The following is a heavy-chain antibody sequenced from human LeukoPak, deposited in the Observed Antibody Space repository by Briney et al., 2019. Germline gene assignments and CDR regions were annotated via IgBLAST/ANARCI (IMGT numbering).Heavy chain of an antibody. CDR3: AKEDHYFDSGGYRQFDY. V-gene: IGHV3-30*18. CDR2: ISYDGSND. Sequence: PGGSLRLSCAASGFTFSSFDMHWVRQAPGKGLEWVAVISYDGSNDYYADSVKGRFTISRDNSKNTLYLQMNSLRTEDTAVYYCAKEDHYFDSGGYRQFDYWGQGTLVTVSS. J-gene: IGHJ4*02. D-gene: IGHD3-22*01. CDR1: GFTFSSFD.